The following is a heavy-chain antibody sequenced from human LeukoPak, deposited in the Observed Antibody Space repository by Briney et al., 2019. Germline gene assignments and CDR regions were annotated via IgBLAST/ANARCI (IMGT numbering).Heavy chain of an antibody. CDR2: ISYDGSNK. V-gene: IGHV3-30*18. CDR1: GFTFSSYG. Sequence: GGSLRLSCAASGFTFSSYGMYWVRQAPGKGLEWVAVISYDGSNKYYADSVKGRFTISRDNSKNTLYLQMNSLRAEDTAVYYCAKDRGRYEVDYWGQGTLVTVSS. CDR3: AKDRGRYEVDY. D-gene: IGHD5-12*01. J-gene: IGHJ4*02.